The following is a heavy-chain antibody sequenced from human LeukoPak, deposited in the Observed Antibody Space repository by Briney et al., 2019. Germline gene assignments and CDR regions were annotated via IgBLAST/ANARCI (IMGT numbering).Heavy chain of an antibody. V-gene: IGHV1-69*04. CDR2: IIPILGIA. Sequence: SVKVSCKASGGTFSSYAISWVRQAPGQGLEWMGRIIPILGIANYAQKFQGRVTITADKSTSTAYMELSSLRSEDTVVYYCAREGRGYCSSTSCYLAYWGQGTLVTVSS. J-gene: IGHJ4*02. D-gene: IGHD2-2*03. CDR1: GGTFSSYA. CDR3: AREGRGYCSSTSCYLAY.